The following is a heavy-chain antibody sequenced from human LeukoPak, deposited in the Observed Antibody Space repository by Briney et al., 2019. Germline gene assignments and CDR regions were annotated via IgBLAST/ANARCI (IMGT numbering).Heavy chain of an antibody. CDR2: ISGSGGTT. V-gene: IGHV3-23*01. CDR1: GLTFSSYA. J-gene: IGHJ4*02. D-gene: IGHD4-17*01. Sequence: GGSLRLSCAASGLTFSSYALAWVRQAPGKGLEWVSAISGSGGTTYYADSVKGHFSISRDNSKNTLYLQMNSLRAEDTAVYYCAKNFYGDYNFFFDYWGQGTLVTVSS. CDR3: AKNFYGDYNFFFDY.